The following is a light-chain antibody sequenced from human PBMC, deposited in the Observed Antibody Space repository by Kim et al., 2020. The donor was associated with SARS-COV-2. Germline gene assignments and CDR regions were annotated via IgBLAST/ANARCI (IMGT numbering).Light chain of an antibody. J-gene: IGKJ4*02. Sequence: DIQLTQSPSSLSTSVGDRVTITCQASQGIANYLNWYQQKPGKPPKLLIYDASNLETGVPARFSGSGSGTHFTFTISSLQPQYMAAYYCQQYDNLPLTSGEGTTVDIK. CDR2: DAS. CDR1: QGIANY. V-gene: IGKV1-33*01. CDR3: QQYDNLPLT.